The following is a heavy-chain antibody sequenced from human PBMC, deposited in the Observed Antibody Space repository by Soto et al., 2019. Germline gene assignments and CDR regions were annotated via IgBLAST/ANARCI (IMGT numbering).Heavy chain of an antibody. V-gene: IGHV5-51*01. Sequence: PGESLKISCKGSGYSFTNYWIGWVRQMPGKGLEWMGIIYPGDSDTSYSPSFRGQVTISADKSISTAYLQWSSLKASDTAMYYCTRVWHQVPGDYYYGMDVWAQGTTATVSS. J-gene: IGHJ6*02. CDR1: GYSFTNYW. D-gene: IGHD2-2*01. CDR2: IYPGDSDT. CDR3: TRVWHQVPGDYYYGMDV.